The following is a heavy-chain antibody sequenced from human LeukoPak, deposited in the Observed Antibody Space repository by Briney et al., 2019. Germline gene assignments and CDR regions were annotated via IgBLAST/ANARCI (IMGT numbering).Heavy chain of an antibody. V-gene: IGHV3-21*01. D-gene: IGHD2-21*02. CDR1: GFSFSNYS. Sequence: GGSLRLSCAAPGFSFSNYSMYWVRQAPGKGLEWVSSISSRSTYIYYTESVKGRFTISRDNAKNSLFLQMNSLRAEDSAVYYCAREPHDFHEEDGFDIWGQGTLVTVSS. J-gene: IGHJ3*02. CDR2: ISSRSTYI. CDR3: AREPHDFHEEDGFDI.